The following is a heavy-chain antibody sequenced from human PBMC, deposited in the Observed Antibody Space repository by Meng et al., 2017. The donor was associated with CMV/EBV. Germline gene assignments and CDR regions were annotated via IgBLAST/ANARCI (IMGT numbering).Heavy chain of an antibody. CDR1: GYTFTSYG. J-gene: IGHJ4*02. D-gene: IGHD3-10*01. Sequence: QVRLVQFGAEVKKPGASVKVSCKASGYTFTSYGISWVRQAPGQGLEWMGWISAYNGNTNYAQKLQGRVTMTTDTSTSTAYMELRSLRSDDTAVYYCAAYPQTMVRGVALWGAFDYWGQGTLVTVSS. CDR3: AAYPQTMVRGVALWGAFDY. CDR2: ISAYNGNT. V-gene: IGHV1-18*01.